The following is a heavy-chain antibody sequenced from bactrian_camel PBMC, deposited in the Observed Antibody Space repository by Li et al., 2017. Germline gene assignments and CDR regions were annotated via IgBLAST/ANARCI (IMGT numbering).Heavy chain of an antibody. CDR3: AADVSLSCGTDYDVPGWY. CDR2: LDSDGTT. D-gene: IGHD2*01. CDR1: GYTFSSEC. Sequence: VQLVESGGGSVQAGGSLGLSCAVSGYTFSSECMGWFRQRVGMQREGVAALDSDGTTSIADSLRGRVTISRDNAKKSLSLQMTSLKPEDSAMYYCAADVSLSCGTDYDVPGWYWGQGTQVTVS. J-gene: IGHJ4*01. V-gene: IGHV3S53*01.